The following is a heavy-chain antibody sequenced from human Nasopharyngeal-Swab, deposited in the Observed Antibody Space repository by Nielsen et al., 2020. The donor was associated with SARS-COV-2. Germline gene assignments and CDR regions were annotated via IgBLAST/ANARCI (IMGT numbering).Heavy chain of an antibody. D-gene: IGHD1-14*01. CDR1: GFTFSSYA. J-gene: IGHJ3*02. CDR3: AREGITIPGGAFDI. CDR2: ISVDGRST. V-gene: IGHV3-23*01. Sequence: GESLKISCAASGFTFSSYAMSWVRQAPGKGLEWVSHISVDGRSTYHADSVRGRFTISRDNSKNTVYLQMNSLRPEDTAVYYCAREGITIPGGAFDIWGQGTMVTVSS.